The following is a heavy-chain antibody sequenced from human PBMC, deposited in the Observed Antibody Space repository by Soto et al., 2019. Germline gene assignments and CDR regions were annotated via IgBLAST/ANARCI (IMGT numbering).Heavy chain of an antibody. V-gene: IGHV4-59*01. D-gene: IGHD3-22*01. CDR3: ARSRPNTYYYDSSGYPAFDY. CDR2: IYYSGST. Sequence: SETLSLTCTVADGSISGYYWILIRQPPGKGLEWIGYIYYSGSTNYNPSLKSRVTISVDTSKNQFSLKLSSVTAADTAVYYCARSRPNTYYYDSSGYPAFDYWGQGTLVTVSS. CDR1: DGSISGYY. J-gene: IGHJ4*02.